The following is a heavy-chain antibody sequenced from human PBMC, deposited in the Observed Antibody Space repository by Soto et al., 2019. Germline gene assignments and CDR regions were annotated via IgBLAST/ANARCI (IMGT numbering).Heavy chain of an antibody. CDR2: INAGNGNT. V-gene: IGHV1-3*01. CDR3: ARWGIAVAETRDEKNKYYYNGMDV. CDR1: GYTFTSYA. D-gene: IGHD6-19*01. Sequence: QVQLVQAGAEVKKPGASVKVSCKASGYTFTSYAMHWVRQAPGQRLEWMGWINAGNGNTKYSQKLQGRVTITRDTPASTAYMELSGLRAEDTAVYYCARWGIAVAETRDEKNKYYYNGMDVRGQGTTVTDS. J-gene: IGHJ6*02.